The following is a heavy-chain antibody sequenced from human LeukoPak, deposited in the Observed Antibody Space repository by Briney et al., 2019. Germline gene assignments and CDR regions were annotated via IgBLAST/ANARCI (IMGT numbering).Heavy chain of an antibody. CDR3: ASVRYSSGWYLSYFDY. CDR1: GGSISSYY. D-gene: IGHD6-19*01. CDR2: IYYSGST. J-gene: IGHJ4*02. Sequence: PSETLSLTCTVSGGSISSYYWSWIRQPPGKGLEWIGYIYYSGSTNYNPSLKSRVTISVDTSKNQFSLKLSSVTAADTAVYYCASVRYSSGWYLSYFDYWGQGTLVTVSS. V-gene: IGHV4-59*01.